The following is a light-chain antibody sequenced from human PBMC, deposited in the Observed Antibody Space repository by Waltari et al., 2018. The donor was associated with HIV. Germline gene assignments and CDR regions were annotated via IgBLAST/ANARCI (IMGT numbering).Light chain of an antibody. V-gene: IGLV1-47*01. CDR2: KNI. CDR1: YSNIGSDH. Sequence: QSVLTQPPSASGTPGQRVTTSCSGRYSNIGSDHVHCYQHLPGTAPKLLISKNIQRPSGVPDRFSGSKAGASAYLAISGLRSEDEAEYYCTGWDASLSEYVFGPGTRVTV. J-gene: IGLJ1*01. CDR3: TGWDASLSEYV.